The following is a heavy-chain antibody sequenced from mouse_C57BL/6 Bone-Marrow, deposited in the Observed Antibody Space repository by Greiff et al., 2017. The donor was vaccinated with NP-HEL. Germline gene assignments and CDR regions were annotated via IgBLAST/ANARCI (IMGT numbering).Heavy chain of an antibody. J-gene: IGHJ3*01. V-gene: IGHV5-16*01. D-gene: IGHD2-2*01. CDR3: ARADMVTTGAWFAY. Sequence: EVQLLESEGGLVQPGSSMKLSCTASGFTFSDYYMAWVRQVPEKGLEWVANINYDGSSTYSLDSLKGRFIISIYNAKNILYLQMSSLKSEDTATYYGARADMVTTGAWFAYWGQGTPVTVSA. CDR2: INYDGSST. CDR1: GFTFSDYY.